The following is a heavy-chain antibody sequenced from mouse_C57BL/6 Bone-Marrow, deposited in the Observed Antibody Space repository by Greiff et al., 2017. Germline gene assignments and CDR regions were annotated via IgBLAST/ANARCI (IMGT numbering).Heavy chain of an antibody. CDR1: GYTFTSYG. D-gene: IGHD2-2*01. CDR2: IYPRSGNT. J-gene: IGHJ2*01. CDR3: ARWGYGYDVNY. Sequence: QVQLQQSGAELARPGASVKLSCKASGYTFTSYGISWVKQRTGQGLEWIGEIYPRSGNTYYNEKFKGKATLPADKSSSTAYMELRSLTSEDSAVYFCARWGYGYDVNYWGQGTTLTVSS. V-gene: IGHV1-81*01.